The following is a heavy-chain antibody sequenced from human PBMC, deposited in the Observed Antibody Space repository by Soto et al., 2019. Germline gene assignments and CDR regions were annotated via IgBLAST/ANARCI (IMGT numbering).Heavy chain of an antibody. J-gene: IGHJ4*02. Sequence: QVQLVQSGGEVKKPGASVKVSCKASGDTVTKYGISWVRQAPGQGLEWLGWISFYNGHTNYALKFQDRSSFTTDTSTSTAPMALRSLPSDDMAVCYFASATSIAVAGKETWGQGTLVTVSS. CDR2: ISFYNGHT. V-gene: IGHV1-18*03. CDR1: GDTVTKYG. CDR3: ASATSIAVAGKET. D-gene: IGHD6-19*01.